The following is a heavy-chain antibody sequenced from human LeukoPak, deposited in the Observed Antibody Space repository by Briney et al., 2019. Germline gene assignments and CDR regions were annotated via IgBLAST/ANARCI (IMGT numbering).Heavy chain of an antibody. CDR2: INHGAST. CDR1: GGAFSGYC. D-gene: IGHD4-17*01. Sequence: SETLSLTCAVYGGAFSGYCWSWIRQPPGKGLEWIGEINHGASTNYNPSLKSRVTISVDTSKNQFSLKLSSVTAADTAVYYCARGGPRYGDYSRRTSVKTNWFDPWGQGTLVTVSS. V-gene: IGHV4-34*01. CDR3: ARGGPRYGDYSRRTSVKTNWFDP. J-gene: IGHJ5*02.